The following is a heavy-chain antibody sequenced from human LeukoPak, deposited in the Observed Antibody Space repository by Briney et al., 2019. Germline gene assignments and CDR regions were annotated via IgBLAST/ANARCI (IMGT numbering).Heavy chain of an antibody. J-gene: IGHJ4*02. CDR3: ARAHNWKYGSFDF. CDR2: ISYDGGNK. V-gene: IGHV3-30*04. Sequence: GGSLRLSCAASGFTFSSYAMHWVRQAPGKGLEWVALISYDGGNKYYADSVKARFTISRDNAKNSLYLQMNSLRAEDTAVYYCARAHNWKYGSFDFWGQGTLVTVSS. D-gene: IGHD1-7*01. CDR1: GFTFSSYA.